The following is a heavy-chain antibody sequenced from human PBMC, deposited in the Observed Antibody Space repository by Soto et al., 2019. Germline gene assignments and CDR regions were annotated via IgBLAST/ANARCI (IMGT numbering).Heavy chain of an antibody. J-gene: IGHJ4*02. CDR2: ISGSGGST. V-gene: IGHV3-23*01. CDR1: GFTFSSYA. CDR3: AKVDLYYYDSNQLGRNDY. Sequence: PGGSLRLSCAASGFTFSSYAMSWVRQAPGKELEWVSAISGSGGSTYYADSVKGRFTISRDNSKNTLYLQMNSLRAEDTAVYYCAKVDLYYYDSNQLGRNDYWGQGTLVTVSS. D-gene: IGHD3-22*01.